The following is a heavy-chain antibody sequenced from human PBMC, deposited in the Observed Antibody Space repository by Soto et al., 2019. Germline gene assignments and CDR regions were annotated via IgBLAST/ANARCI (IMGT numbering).Heavy chain of an antibody. V-gene: IGHV3-23*01. J-gene: IGHJ4*02. D-gene: IGHD6-19*01. Sequence: EVQLLESGGGLVQPGGSLRLSCAASGFTFTSYAMSWVRQFPGKGLEWVSGISGSGDDTYYADSVKGRFTISRDNSKNKLLLQMNRLRGDDTALYYCAKATSYSRYSSGWSFADWGQGNLVTV. CDR3: AKATSYSRYSSGWSFAD. CDR2: ISGSGDDT. CDR1: GFTFTSYA.